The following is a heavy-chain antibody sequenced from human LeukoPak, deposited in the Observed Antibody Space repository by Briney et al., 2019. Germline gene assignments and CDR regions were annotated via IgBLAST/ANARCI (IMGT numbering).Heavy chain of an antibody. CDR1: GGSISDYS. V-gene: IGHV4-59*01. Sequence: SETLSLTCTVSGGSISDYSWSWIRQPPGKGLEWIGNIYYSGSANHNPSLKSRVTISRDTSKNQFSLKLSSVTAADTAVYYCAGATHYDFWSGTNAFDIWGQGTMVTVSS. D-gene: IGHD3-3*01. CDR3: AGATHYDFWSGTNAFDI. CDR2: IYYSGSA. J-gene: IGHJ3*02.